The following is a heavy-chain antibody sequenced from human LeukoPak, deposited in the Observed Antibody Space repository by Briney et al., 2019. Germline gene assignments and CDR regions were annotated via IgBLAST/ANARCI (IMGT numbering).Heavy chain of an antibody. CDR2: INQDGGEK. Sequence: GGSLRLSCAASGFTFSSYWMSWVRQAPGKGLEWVANINQDGGEKYYVDSVKGRFTISRDNAKNSLYLQMNSLRAEDTAVYYCAKVSYYYDSSPTGFDYWGQGTLVTVSS. D-gene: IGHD3-22*01. CDR1: GFTFSSYW. J-gene: IGHJ4*02. V-gene: IGHV3-7*03. CDR3: AKVSYYYDSSPTGFDY.